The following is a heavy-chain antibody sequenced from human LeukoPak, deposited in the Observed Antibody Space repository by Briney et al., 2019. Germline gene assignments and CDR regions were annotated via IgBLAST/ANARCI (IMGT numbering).Heavy chain of an antibody. CDR2: IGGSGVNT. Sequence: GGSLRLSCTASGFTFASCAMSWVRQAPGKGLEWVSTIGGSGVNTYYADSVKGRFTISRDNSKNTLFLQVSSLRAEDTAVYYCAKAPFNAGRIFDYWGQGTLVTASS. CDR3: AKAPFNAGRIFDY. V-gene: IGHV3-23*01. CDR1: GFTFASCA. J-gene: IGHJ4*02.